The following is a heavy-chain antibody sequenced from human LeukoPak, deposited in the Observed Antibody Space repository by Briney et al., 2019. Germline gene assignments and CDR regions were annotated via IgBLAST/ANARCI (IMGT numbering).Heavy chain of an antibody. V-gene: IGHV4-59*01. D-gene: IGHD3-22*01. J-gene: IGHJ3*02. CDR1: GGSISSYY. Sequence: PSETLSLTCTVSGGSISSYYWSWIRQPPGKGLEWIGYIYYSGSTNYNPSPKSRVTISVDTSKNQFSLKLSSVTAADTAVYYCARTAYDSYAFDIWGQGTMVTVSS. CDR2: IYYSGST. CDR3: ARTAYDSYAFDI.